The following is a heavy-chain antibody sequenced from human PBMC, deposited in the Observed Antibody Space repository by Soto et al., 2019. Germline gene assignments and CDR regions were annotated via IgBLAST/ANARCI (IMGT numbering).Heavy chain of an antibody. J-gene: IGHJ4*02. V-gene: IGHV1-69*13. CDR2: IIPIFGTA. Sequence: SVKVSCKASGCTFSSYAISWVRQAPGQGLEWMGGIIPIFGTANYAQKFQGRVTITADESTSTAYMELSSLRSEDTAVYYCARAKYSGSYQVPPSDYWGQGTLVTVSS. CDR3: ARAKYSGSYQVPPSDY. CDR1: GCTFSSYA. D-gene: IGHD1-26*01.